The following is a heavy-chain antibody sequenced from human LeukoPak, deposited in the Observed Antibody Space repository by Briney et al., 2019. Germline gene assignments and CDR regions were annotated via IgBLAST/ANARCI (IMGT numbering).Heavy chain of an antibody. V-gene: IGHV3-53*01. Sequence: GGSLRLSCAASGFTFSSYAMRWVRQAPGKGPEWVSVIYSGGSTYYADSVKGRFTISRDNSKNTLYLQMNSLRAEDTAVYYCARVTPTVVIDYWGQGTLVTVSS. CDR2: IYSGGST. D-gene: IGHD4-23*01. J-gene: IGHJ4*02. CDR3: ARVTPTVVIDY. CDR1: GFTFSSYA.